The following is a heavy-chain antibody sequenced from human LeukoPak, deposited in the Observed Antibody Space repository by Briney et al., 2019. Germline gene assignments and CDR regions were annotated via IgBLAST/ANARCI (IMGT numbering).Heavy chain of an antibody. D-gene: IGHD3-10*01. CDR2: ISYDGSNK. CDR1: GFTFSSYA. CDR3: ARGNVLLWFGESRQNWFDP. Sequence: GRSLRLSCAASGFTFSSYAMHWVRQAPGKGLEWVAVISYDGSNKYYADSVKGRFTISRDNSKNTLYLQMNSLRAEDTAVYYCARGNVLLWFGESRQNWFDPWGQGTLLTVSS. V-gene: IGHV3-30-3*01. J-gene: IGHJ5*02.